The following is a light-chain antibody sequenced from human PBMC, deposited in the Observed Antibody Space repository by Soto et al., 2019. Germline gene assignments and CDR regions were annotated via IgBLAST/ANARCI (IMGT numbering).Light chain of an antibody. V-gene: IGKV3-15*01. CDR3: KQYTNQLTWT. CDR2: GAS. CDR1: QSVSSK. J-gene: IGKJ1*01. Sequence: IVLTQSPGTLSLSPGERATLSCRASQSVSSKLAWYQQKPGQAPRLLIYGASTRATGIPARFSGTESGTDCTLTIRRLKAADRALYCSKQYTNQLTWTCGQGTKVDIK.